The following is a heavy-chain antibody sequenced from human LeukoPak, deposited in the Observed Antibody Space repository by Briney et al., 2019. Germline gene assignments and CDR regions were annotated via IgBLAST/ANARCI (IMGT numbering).Heavy chain of an antibody. CDR2: INHSGST. CDR1: GGSVSGYY. CDR3: GRGGRSEYFGSGSHDY. Sequence: SETLSLTCGVYGGSVSGYYWSWIRQPPGKGLELIGEINHSGSTNYNPSLKSRVTISVDTSKNQFSLKWSSVTAADTAVYYCGRGGRSEYFGSGSHDYWGQGTLVTVSS. J-gene: IGHJ4*02. V-gene: IGHV4-34*01. D-gene: IGHD3-10*01.